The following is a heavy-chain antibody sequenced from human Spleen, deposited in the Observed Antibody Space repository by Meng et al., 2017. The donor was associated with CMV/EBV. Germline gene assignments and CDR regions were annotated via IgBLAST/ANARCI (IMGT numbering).Heavy chain of an antibody. CDR2: INAGNGNT. CDR3: ATAGSIVPALGF. J-gene: IGHJ4*02. Sequence: QVPLVQSGAEVTQPGASVMGPCKASGYTFTGYYMHWVRQAPGQGLEWMGWINAGNGNTKYSQKFQGRVTITRDTSASTAYMELSSLRSEDTAVYYCATAGSIVPALGFWGQGTLVTVSS. V-gene: IGHV1-3*01. D-gene: IGHD2-2*01. CDR1: GYTFTGYY.